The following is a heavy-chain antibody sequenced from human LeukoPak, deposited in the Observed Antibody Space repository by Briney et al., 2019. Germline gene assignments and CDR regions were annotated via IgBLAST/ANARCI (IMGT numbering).Heavy chain of an antibody. J-gene: IGHJ4*02. CDR3: AKEGGSDFWSGYYTGRGGRGPDY. V-gene: IGHV3-30*18. CDR2: ISYDVSNK. D-gene: IGHD3-3*01. CDR1: GFTFSSYG. Sequence: PGGSLRLSCAASGFTFSSYGMHGVRQAPGKGLGGVAVISYDVSNKYYTDSGKGRFTIARDNSKNTLYMQMNSLRAEDTAVYYCAKEGGSDFWSGYYTGRGGRGPDYWGQGTLVTVSS.